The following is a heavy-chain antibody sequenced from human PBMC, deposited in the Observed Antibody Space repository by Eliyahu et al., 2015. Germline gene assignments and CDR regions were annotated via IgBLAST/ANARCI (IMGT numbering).Heavy chain of an antibody. CDR3: ARNSPNYYGSGSYYTWYYYGMDV. J-gene: IGHJ6*02. V-gene: IGHV3-30*03. Sequence: VAVISYDGSNKYYPDSVKGRFTISRDNSKNTLYLQMNSLRAEDTAVYYCARNSPNYYGSGSYYTWYYYGMDVWGQGTTVTVSS. CDR2: ISYDGSNK. D-gene: IGHD3-10*01.